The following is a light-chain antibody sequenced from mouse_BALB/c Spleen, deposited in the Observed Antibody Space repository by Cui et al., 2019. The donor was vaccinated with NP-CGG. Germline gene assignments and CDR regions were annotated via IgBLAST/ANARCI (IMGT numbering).Light chain of an antibody. V-gene: IGLV1*01. J-gene: IGLJ1*01. CDR1: TGAVTTSNY. Sequence: QAVVTQESALTTSPGETVTLTCRPSTGAVTTSNYANWVQEKPDHLFTGLIGGTNNRAPGVPARLSGSLIGDKAALTITGAQTEDEAIYFCALWYSNHWVFGGGTKLTVL. CDR3: ALWYSNHWV. CDR2: GTN.